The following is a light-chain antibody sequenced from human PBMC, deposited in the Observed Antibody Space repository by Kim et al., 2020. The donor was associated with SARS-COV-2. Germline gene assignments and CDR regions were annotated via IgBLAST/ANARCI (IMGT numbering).Light chain of an antibody. Sequence: SPGERAALSCRASQTVSSNLAWYQQKPGQAPRLLIYGASTRATGIPARFSGSGSGTEFTLTISSLQSEDSAVYYCQQYNNWVGTFGQGTKLEI. CDR1: QTVSSN. CDR3: QQYNNWVGT. J-gene: IGKJ2*02. CDR2: GAS. V-gene: IGKV3-15*01.